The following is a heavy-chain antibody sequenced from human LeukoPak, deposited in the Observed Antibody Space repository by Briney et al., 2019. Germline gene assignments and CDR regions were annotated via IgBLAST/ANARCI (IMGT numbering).Heavy chain of an antibody. D-gene: IGHD3-22*01. V-gene: IGHV3-48*04. CDR2: ISGNGGTT. CDR3: ARDLDSGNYFFAY. Sequence: GWSLRLSCAASGFSFDSYGLSWVRQAPGKGLQWVSYISGNGGTTYYADSVEGRFTISRDNAKNSLYLQMSSLRAEDTAVYYCARDLDSGNYFFAYWGQGTPVTVSS. J-gene: IGHJ4*02. CDR1: GFSFDSYG.